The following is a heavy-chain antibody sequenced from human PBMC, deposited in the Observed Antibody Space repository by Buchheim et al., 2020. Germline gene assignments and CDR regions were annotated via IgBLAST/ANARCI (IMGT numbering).Heavy chain of an antibody. J-gene: IGHJ6*02. V-gene: IGHV1-2*04. CDR1: AYTLTGYY. CDR2: INPNSGGT. D-gene: IGHD1-26*01. CDR3: ARDQGQTILRHRYGMDV. Sequence: QVQLVQSGAEVKKPGASVKVFCKVYAYTLTGYYMHWARQAPGQGLEWMGWINPNSGGTNYAQKFQGWVTMTRDTPISTAYLELSRLRSDDTAVYYCARDQGQTILRHRYGMDVWGQGTT.